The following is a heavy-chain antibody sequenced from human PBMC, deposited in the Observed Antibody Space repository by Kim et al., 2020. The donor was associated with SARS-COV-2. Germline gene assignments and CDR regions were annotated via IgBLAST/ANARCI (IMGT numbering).Heavy chain of an antibody. V-gene: IGHV3-30*18. J-gene: IGHJ4*02. D-gene: IGHD3-9*01. CDR1: GFNFGSYG. Sequence: GGSLRLSCAASGFNFGSYGMHWVRQAPGKGLEWVALMSYDGGSEYYADSVKGRFTISRDNSKNTLHLQMNSLRVPDTAVYYCAQGVHAVYGRGPTGDYWGQGTLVTVSS. CDR2: MSYDGGSE. CDR3: AQGVHAVYGRGPTGDY.